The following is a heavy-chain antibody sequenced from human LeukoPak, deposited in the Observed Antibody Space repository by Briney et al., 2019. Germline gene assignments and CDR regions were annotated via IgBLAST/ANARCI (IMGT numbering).Heavy chain of an antibody. D-gene: IGHD4-11*01. J-gene: IGHJ6*03. CDR3: AIQGYSLYYYYYYYMDV. CDR2: IYPGDSDT. V-gene: IGHV5-51*01. Sequence: PGESLKISCKGSGYSFTSYWIGWVRQMPGKGLEWMGIIYPGDSDTRYSPSFQGQVTISADKSISTAYLQWSSLKASDTAMYYCAIQGYSLYYYYYYYMDVWGKGTTVTVSS. CDR1: GYSFTSYW.